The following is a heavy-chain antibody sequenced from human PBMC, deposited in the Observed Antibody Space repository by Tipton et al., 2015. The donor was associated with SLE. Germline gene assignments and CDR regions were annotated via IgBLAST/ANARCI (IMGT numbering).Heavy chain of an antibody. V-gene: IGHV4-4*07. Sequence: TLSLTCTVSGGSISGYYWSWVRQPAGKGLEWIGRIYTSASTIYNPSLKSRVTPSSDTSKSQFSLRLTPVTAADTAVYYCTGVGSGPGTDYWGQGTLVTVSS. CDR1: GGSISGYY. CDR3: TGVGSGPGTDY. J-gene: IGHJ4*02. CDR2: IYTSAST. D-gene: IGHD6-13*01.